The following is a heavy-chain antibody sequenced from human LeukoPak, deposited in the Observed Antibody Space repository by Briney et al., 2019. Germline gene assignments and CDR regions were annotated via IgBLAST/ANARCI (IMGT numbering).Heavy chain of an antibody. CDR2: IKHDGSEK. J-gene: IGHJ4*02. D-gene: IGHD3-22*01. V-gene: IGHV3-7*01. CDR3: ARPYYDSSGSHFDY. CDR1: GFTFSSYW. Sequence: SVRLSCAASGFTFSSYWMLCVRQDSGKGLVGVTNIKHDGSEKYYVDSVKGRFTISRDNAKNSLYLQMNSLRAEDTAVYYCARPYYDSSGSHFDYWGQGTLVTVSS.